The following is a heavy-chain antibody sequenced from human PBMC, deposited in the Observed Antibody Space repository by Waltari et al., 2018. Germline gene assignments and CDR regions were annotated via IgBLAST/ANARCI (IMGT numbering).Heavy chain of an antibody. D-gene: IGHD3-22*01. J-gene: IGHJ4*02. CDR2: ISWNSGSI. V-gene: IGHV3-9*01. CDR1: GFTFDDYA. CDR3: AKEGDSSAFDY. Sequence: EVQLVESGGGLVKPGRYLRLSCAASGFTFDDYAMTWVRQAPGKGLEWVSGISWNSGSIGYADSVKGRFTISRDNAKNSLYLQMNSLRAEDTALYYCAKEGDSSAFDYWGQGTLVTVSS.